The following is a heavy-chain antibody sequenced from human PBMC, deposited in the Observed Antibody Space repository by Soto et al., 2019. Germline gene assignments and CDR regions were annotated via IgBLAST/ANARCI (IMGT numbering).Heavy chain of an antibody. V-gene: IGHV3-15*01. Sequence: EVQLVESGGGLVKPGGSLRLSCAASGFTFSNAWMSWVRQAPGKGLEWVGRIKSKTDGGTTDYAAPVKGRFTISRDDSKNTLYLQMNSPKTEDTAVYYCTTALLWFGELLVYWGQGTLVTVSS. J-gene: IGHJ4*02. D-gene: IGHD3-10*01. CDR3: TTALLWFGELLVY. CDR2: IKSKTDGGTT. CDR1: GFTFSNAW.